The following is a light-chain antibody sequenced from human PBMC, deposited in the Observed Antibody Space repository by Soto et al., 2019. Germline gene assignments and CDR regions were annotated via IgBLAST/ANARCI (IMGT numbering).Light chain of an antibody. V-gene: IGKV3-20*01. Sequence: EIVLTQSPGTLSLSPGERATLSCRASQSVTSSYLAWYQHKRGQAPRLLIYVASSRATGIPDRFSGSGSGPDFTLTISRLEPEDFAVYYCQQYGSSPYTFGQGTKLEIK. CDR1: QSVTSSY. CDR2: VAS. J-gene: IGKJ2*01. CDR3: QQYGSSPYT.